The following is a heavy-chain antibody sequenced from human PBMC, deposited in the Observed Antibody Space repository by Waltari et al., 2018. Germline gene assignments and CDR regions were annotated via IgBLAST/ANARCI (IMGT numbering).Heavy chain of an antibody. V-gene: IGHV3-30*02. CDR1: GFTFRSYA. J-gene: IGHJ4*02. CDR3: AKDAIPYSTSSSDY. Sequence: QVQLVESGGGVVQPGGSLRLSCATSGFTFRSYAIPCVRQSPGKGLEWVAFIRYDGNNKYYADSVKGRFTISRDNSKNTVFLQMNSLRPEDTAIYYCAKDAIPYSTSSSDYWGQGTLVTVSS. D-gene: IGHD6-6*01. CDR2: IRYDGNNK.